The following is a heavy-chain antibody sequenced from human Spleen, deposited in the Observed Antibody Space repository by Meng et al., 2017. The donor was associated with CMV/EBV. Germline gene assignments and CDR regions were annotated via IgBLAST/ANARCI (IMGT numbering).Heavy chain of an antibody. CDR2: ISGSGGST. CDR1: GFTVSSNY. CDR3: ARDLWGSPRYIGVESSSWYLRD. V-gene: IGHV3-23*01. J-gene: IGHJ4*02. D-gene: IGHD6-13*01. Sequence: GGSLRLSCAASGFTVSSNYMSWVRQAPGKGLEWVSAISGSGGSTYYADSVKGRFTISRDNSKNTLYLQMNSLRAEDTAVYYCARDLWGSPRYIGVESSSWYLRDWGQGTLVTVSS.